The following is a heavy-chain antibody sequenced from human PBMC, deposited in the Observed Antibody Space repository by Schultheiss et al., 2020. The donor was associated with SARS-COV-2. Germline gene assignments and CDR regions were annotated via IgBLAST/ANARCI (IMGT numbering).Heavy chain of an antibody. CDR3: ARGLRSGYRTVDY. J-gene: IGHJ4*02. CDR1: GYTFSSYA. Sequence: GGSLRLSCKASGYTFSSYAMHWVRQAPGKGLEWVAVISYDGSNKYYADSVKGRFTISRDNSKNTLYLQMNSLRAEDTAVYYCARGLRSGYRTVDYWGQGTLVTVSS. D-gene: IGHD3-3*01. V-gene: IGHV3-30*04. CDR2: ISYDGSNK.